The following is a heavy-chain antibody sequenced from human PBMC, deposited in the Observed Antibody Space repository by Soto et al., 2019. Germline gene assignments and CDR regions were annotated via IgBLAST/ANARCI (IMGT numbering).Heavy chain of an antibody. CDR2: IMPLFSTA. CDR1: GGTFSSHA. V-gene: IGHV1-69*06. CDR3: ARGDDLHYYYTMDV. J-gene: IGHJ6*02. Sequence: SVKVSCKASGGTFSSHAISWVRQAPGQGLEWMGGIMPLFSTANYAQRFQGRVTITADRSTNTAYMELSSLTSEDTAVYYCARGDDLHYYYTMDVWGQGTTVTVSS. D-gene: IGHD3-16*01.